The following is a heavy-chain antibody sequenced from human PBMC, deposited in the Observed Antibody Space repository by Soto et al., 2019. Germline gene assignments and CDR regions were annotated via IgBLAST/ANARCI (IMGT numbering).Heavy chain of an antibody. D-gene: IGHD3-3*01. Sequence: PSETLSLTCTVSGGSSSSNNYHWGWIRQPPGKGLEWIGSIHYSASTYFNPSLKSRVTISVDTSTNQFSLKLSSVTAADTAVYYCAGVITIFGVVVSIADKWFDPWGQGTLVTVS. CDR1: GGSSSSNNYH. V-gene: IGHV4-39*01. CDR3: AGVITIFGVVVSIADKWFDP. CDR2: IHYSAST. J-gene: IGHJ5*02.